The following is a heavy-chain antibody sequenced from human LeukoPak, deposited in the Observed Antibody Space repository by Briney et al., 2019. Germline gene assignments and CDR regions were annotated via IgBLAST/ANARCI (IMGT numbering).Heavy chain of an antibody. CDR2: ISSSSSTI. J-gene: IGHJ4*02. CDR1: GFTFSSYS. Sequence: GGSLRLSCAASGFTFSSYSMNWVRQAPGKGLEWVSYISSSSSTIYYADSVKGRFTISRDNAKNSLFLQTNSLRAEDTAVYYCATEAHDYWGQGTLVTVSS. CDR3: ATEAHDY. V-gene: IGHV3-48*01.